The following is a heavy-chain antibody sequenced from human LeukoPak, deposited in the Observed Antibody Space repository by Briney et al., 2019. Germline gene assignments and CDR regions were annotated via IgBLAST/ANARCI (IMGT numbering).Heavy chain of an antibody. CDR3: ARDRVYDYSNPRGFDY. V-gene: IGHV1-18*03. D-gene: IGHD4-11*01. Sequence: ASVRVSCKASGYPFTSFGISWVRQAPGQGLEWMGWISGYNGKTKYADNLQGRVTMTTATSTSTAYMELGSLRSDDMAVYYCARDRVYDYSNPRGFDYWGQGTLVTVSS. CDR2: ISGYNGKT. CDR1: GYPFTSFG. J-gene: IGHJ4*02.